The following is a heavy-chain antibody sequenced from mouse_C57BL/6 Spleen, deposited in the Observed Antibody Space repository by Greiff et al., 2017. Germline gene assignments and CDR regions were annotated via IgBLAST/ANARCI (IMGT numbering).Heavy chain of an antibody. CDR1: GFTFTAYY. CDR3: ARYFTTVGDYFDY. D-gene: IGHD1-1*01. CDR2: IRNKANGYTT. J-gene: IGHJ2*01. Sequence: EVQLVESGGGLVQPGGSLSLSCAASGFTFTAYYMSWVRQPPGKALEWLGFIRNKANGYTTEYSASVKGRFTISRDNSQSILYLQMNALRAEDSATYYCARYFTTVGDYFDYWGQGTTLTVSS. V-gene: IGHV7-3*01.